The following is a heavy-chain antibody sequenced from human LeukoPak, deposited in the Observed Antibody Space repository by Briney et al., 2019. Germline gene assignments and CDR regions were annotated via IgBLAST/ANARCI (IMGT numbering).Heavy chain of an antibody. D-gene: IGHD5-12*01. CDR3: ARGPVDRVATITWYFDL. CDR1: GFTFSSYA. CDR2: ITSSSSYT. Sequence: GGSLRLSCAASGFTFSSYAMHWVRQAPGKGLEWVSYITSSSSYTNYAESVKGRFTISRDNAKTSLYLQMNSLRAEDTAVYYCARGPVDRVATITWYFDLWGRGTLVTVSS. V-gene: IGHV3-21*05. J-gene: IGHJ2*01.